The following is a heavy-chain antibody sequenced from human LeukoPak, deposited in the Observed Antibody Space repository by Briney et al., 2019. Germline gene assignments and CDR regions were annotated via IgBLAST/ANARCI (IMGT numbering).Heavy chain of an antibody. Sequence: ASVKVSCKASGYTFTTYDINWVRQVTGQGLEWMGWMNPNSGNTGYAQKFQDRVTMTRDTSISTAYMELSGLTSEDTAIYFCARGYYDSSGYYVRDFDYWGQGTLVTVSS. CDR1: GYTFTTYD. J-gene: IGHJ4*02. V-gene: IGHV1-8*01. D-gene: IGHD3-22*01. CDR2: MNPNSGNT. CDR3: ARGYYDSSGYYVRDFDY.